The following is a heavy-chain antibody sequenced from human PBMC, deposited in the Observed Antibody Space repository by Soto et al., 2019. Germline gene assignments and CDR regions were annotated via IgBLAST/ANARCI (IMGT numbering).Heavy chain of an antibody. CDR3: VRWGYYDFWSGPPFDY. J-gene: IGHJ4*02. CDR1: GFTFSSYA. V-gene: IGHV3-23*01. Sequence: GGSLRLSCAASGFTFSSYAMNWVRQAPGRGLEWVSVISGSGGLTKYADSVKGRFTISRDNSKNRLYLEMNSLSAEDTAVYYCVRWGYYDFWSGPPFDYWGQGTLVTVSS. CDR2: ISGSGGLT. D-gene: IGHD3-3*01.